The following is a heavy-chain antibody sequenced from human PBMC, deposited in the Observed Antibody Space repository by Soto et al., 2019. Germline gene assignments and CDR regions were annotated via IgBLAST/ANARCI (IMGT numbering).Heavy chain of an antibody. Sequence: PGGSLRLSCAASGFSFSNYWIHWVRQAPGKGLVWVSRIKTDGSGTDYAASVKGRFTISRDNAKNTLYLQMNSLTAEDTAVYYCAKREGNTYGLFHWGQGTLVTVSS. CDR1: GFSFSNYW. J-gene: IGHJ4*02. CDR2: IKTDGSGT. V-gene: IGHV3-74*01. CDR3: AKREGNTYGLFH. D-gene: IGHD5-18*01.